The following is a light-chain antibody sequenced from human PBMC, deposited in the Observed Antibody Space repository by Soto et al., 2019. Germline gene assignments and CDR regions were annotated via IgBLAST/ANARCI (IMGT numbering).Light chain of an antibody. CDR2: DAS. CDR3: QQGFSAPPWS. V-gene: IGKV1-39*01. Sequence: DIQMTQSPSSLSASVGDRITITCRSSQGINNYLNWYQQRPGKAPKVIIYDASSLQIGVLSRFSGSGSVTDFALTVCSLQPEDFATYYCQQGFSAPPWSFGQGTKVE. CDR1: QGINNY. J-gene: IGKJ1*01.